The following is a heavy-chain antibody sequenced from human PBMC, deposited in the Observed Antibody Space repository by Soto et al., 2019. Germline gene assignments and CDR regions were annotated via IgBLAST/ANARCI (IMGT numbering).Heavy chain of an antibody. CDR1: GGSVSSGSYY. CDR2: IYYSGST. Sequence: PSETLSLTCTVSGGSVSSGSYYWGWIRQPPGKGLEWIGYIYYSGSTNYNPSLKSRVTISVDTSKNQFSLKLSSVTAADTAVYYCARLLNYDFWSGYSSGYYYYMDVWGKGTTVTVSS. V-gene: IGHV4-61*01. J-gene: IGHJ6*03. D-gene: IGHD3-3*01. CDR3: ARLLNYDFWSGYSSGYYYYMDV.